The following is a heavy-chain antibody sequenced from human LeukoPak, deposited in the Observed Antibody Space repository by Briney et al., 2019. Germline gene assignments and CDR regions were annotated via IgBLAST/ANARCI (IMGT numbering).Heavy chain of an antibody. CDR1: GFTFTRFG. CDR2: ISSNGGGT. D-gene: IGHD5-18*01. CDR3: ATITEGYSYGGYFDY. Sequence: GGSLRLSCAASGFTFTRFGMSWVRQAPGKGLEYVSAISSNGGGTYYANSVKGRFTISRDNSRNTLYLQVGSLRVEDMGVYYCATITEGYSYGGYFDYWGQGTLVTVSS. J-gene: IGHJ4*02. V-gene: IGHV3-64*01.